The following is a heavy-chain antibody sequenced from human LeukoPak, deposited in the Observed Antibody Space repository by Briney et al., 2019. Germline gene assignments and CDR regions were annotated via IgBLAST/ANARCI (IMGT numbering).Heavy chain of an antibody. CDR2: VNHAGVNT. V-gene: IGHV3-23*01. Sequence: PGGSLRLSCAASGFTFNTYAMTWVRQAPGNGLEWVSSVNHAGVNTYYADSVKGRFTISRDNSQNTLSLQMNNLRGEDTAMYYCATRGFNGPFDYWGQGTLVTVSS. D-gene: IGHD5-12*01. CDR1: GFTFNTYA. J-gene: IGHJ4*02. CDR3: ATRGFNGPFDY.